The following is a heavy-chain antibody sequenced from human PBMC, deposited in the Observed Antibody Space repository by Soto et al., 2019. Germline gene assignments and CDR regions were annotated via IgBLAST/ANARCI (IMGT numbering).Heavy chain of an antibody. J-gene: IGHJ4*02. CDR2: IYSGGST. D-gene: IGHD2-15*01. CDR1: GFTVSSNY. Sequence: LRLSCAASGFTVSSNYMSWVRQAPGKGLEWVSVIYSGGSTYYADSVKGRFTISRDNSKNTLYLQMNSLRAEDTAVYYCAREAPKYCSGGRCWFWGQGTLVTVPS. CDR3: AREAPKYCSGGRCWF. V-gene: IGHV3-53*01.